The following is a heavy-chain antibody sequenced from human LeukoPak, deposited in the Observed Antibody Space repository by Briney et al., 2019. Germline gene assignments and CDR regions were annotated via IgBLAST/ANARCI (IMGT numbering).Heavy chain of an antibody. V-gene: IGHV3-23*01. J-gene: IGHJ3*02. D-gene: IGHD3-3*01. CDR1: KFNFA. Sequence: PGGSLRLSCAASKFNFAMSWVRQTADKRLEWVSAISGSGDATFYTDSVNGRFTISRDNSKDTLYLQMNGLRAEDTAVYYCAKFWSGSYGRDAFDIWGQGTMVTVSS. CDR2: ISGSGDAT. CDR3: AKFWSGSYGRDAFDI.